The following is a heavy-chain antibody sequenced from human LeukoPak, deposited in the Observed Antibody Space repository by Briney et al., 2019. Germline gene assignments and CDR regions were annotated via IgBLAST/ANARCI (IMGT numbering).Heavy chain of an antibody. J-gene: IGHJ4*02. D-gene: IGHD6-6*01. Sequence: GGSLRLSCAASGFTFSSYAMHWVRQAPGKGLEWVAVISYDGSNKYYADSVKGRFTISRDNSKNTLYLQMNSLRAEDTAVYYCARGVGPYSSSMLYWGQGTLVTVSS. CDR3: ARGVGPYSSSMLY. CDR1: GFTFSSYA. V-gene: IGHV3-30*04. CDR2: ISYDGSNK.